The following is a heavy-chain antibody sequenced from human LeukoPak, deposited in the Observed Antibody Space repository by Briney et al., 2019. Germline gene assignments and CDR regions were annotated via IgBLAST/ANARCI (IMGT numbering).Heavy chain of an antibody. D-gene: IGHD3-10*01. CDR3: AKDRVFVGSGNYWGYFDY. Sequence: PSETLSLTCTVSGGSISSSSYYWGWIRQPPGKGLEWIGSIYYSGSTYYNPSLKSRVTISVDTSKNQFSLKLSSVTAADTAVYYCAKDRVFVGSGNYWGYFDYWGQGTLVTVSS. J-gene: IGHJ4*02. V-gene: IGHV4-39*02. CDR1: GGSISSSSYY. CDR2: IYYSGST.